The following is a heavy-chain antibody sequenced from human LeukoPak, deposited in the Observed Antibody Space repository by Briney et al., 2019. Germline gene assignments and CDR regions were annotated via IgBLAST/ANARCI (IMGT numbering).Heavy chain of an antibody. CDR1: GFTFSSYG. Sequence: GGSLRLSCAASGFTFSSYGMHWVRQAPGKGLEWVAVISYDGSNKYYADSVKGRFTISRDNSKNTLYLQMNSLRAEDTAVYYCAKDMRYYDSSGYYYSHYYYYGMDVWGQGTTVTVSS. D-gene: IGHD3-22*01. V-gene: IGHV3-30*18. CDR3: AKDMRYYDSSGYYYSHYYYYGMDV. J-gene: IGHJ6*02. CDR2: ISYDGSNK.